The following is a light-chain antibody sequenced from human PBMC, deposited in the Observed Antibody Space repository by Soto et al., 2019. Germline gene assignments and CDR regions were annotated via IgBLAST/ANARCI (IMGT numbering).Light chain of an antibody. V-gene: IGKV1-39*01. Sequence: DIQMTQSPSSLSASVGDRVTITCRASQSISSYLNWYQQKPGKAPKLLIYAASSLQSGVPSRFSGSGSGTDFTLTISSLQPEDFATYYCQQSYSTGGTFGQGTKV. CDR3: QQSYSTGGT. CDR2: AAS. CDR1: QSISSY. J-gene: IGKJ1*01.